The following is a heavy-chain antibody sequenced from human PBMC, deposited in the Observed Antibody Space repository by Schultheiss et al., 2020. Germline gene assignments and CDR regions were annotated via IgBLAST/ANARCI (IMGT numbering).Heavy chain of an antibody. CDR1: GFTFSNAW. J-gene: IGHJ4*02. CDR2: ISGSGGST. CDR3: AKEFFYDSSGYFDY. D-gene: IGHD3-22*01. Sequence: GSLKISCAASGFTFSNAWMNWVRQAPGKGLEWVSAISGSGGSTYYADSVKGRFTISRDNSKNTLYLQMNSLRAEDTAVYYCAKEFFYDSSGYFDYWGQGTLVTVSS. V-gene: IGHV3-23*01.